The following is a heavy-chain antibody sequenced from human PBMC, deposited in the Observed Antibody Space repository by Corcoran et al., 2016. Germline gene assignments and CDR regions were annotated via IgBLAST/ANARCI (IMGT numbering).Heavy chain of an antibody. CDR2: ISYDGSNK. CDR3: AKDRGSYGDDRGYYYGRDV. D-gene: IGHD4-17*01. CDR1: GFTFSSYG. V-gene: IGHV3-30*18. J-gene: IGHJ6*02. Sequence: QVQLVESGGGVVQPGRSLRLSCAASGFTFSSYGMHWVRQAPGKGLEWVAVISYDGSNKYYADSVKGRFTISRDNSKNTLYLQMNSLRAEDRAVYYSAKDRGSYGDDRGYYYGRDVWGQGTTVTVSS.